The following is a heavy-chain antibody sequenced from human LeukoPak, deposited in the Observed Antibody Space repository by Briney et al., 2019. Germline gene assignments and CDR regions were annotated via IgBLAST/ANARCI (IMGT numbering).Heavy chain of an antibody. CDR3: ARAARDAFDI. CDR2: ISAYNGNT. Sequence: ASVKVSCKASGYTFTSYGISWVRQAPGQGLEWMGWISAYNGNTNYALKLQGRVNMSIDTSTSTANMELRSLRSDDTAVYYCARAARDAFDIWGQGTMVTVSS. CDR1: GYTFTSYG. J-gene: IGHJ3*02. V-gene: IGHV1-18*01.